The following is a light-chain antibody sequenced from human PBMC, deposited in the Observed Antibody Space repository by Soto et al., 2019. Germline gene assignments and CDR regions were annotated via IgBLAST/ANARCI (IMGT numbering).Light chain of an antibody. CDR2: EVS. CDR3: SSYAGNNNVI. CDR1: SSDVGGFNY. J-gene: IGLJ2*01. V-gene: IGLV2-8*01. Sequence: QSALTQPPSASGSPGQSVTISCTGTSSDVGGFNYVSWYQQHPGKAPKVTIYEVSKRPSGVPDRFSGSKSGNTASLTVSGLQAEDAADYYCSSYAGNNNVIFGGGTQLTVL.